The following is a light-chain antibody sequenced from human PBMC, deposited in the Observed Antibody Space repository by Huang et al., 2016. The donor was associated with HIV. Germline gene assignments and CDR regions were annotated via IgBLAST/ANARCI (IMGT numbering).Light chain of an antibody. CDR3: QQRSNWPPWT. Sequence: EIVLTQSPATLYLSPGERATLSCRASQSVSSDLAWYQQKPGQAPSLLIYDTSSRATGLPARFSGSGAGTDVTLTISSLEPEDFAVYYCQQRSNWPPWTFGQGTKVEIK. CDR2: DTS. V-gene: IGKV3-11*01. J-gene: IGKJ1*01. CDR1: QSVSSD.